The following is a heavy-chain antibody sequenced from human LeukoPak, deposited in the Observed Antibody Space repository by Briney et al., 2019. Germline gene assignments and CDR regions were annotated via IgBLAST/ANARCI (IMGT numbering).Heavy chain of an antibody. V-gene: IGHV4-31*03. Sequence: KSSETLSLTCTVSGGSISSGGYYWGWIRQHPGKGLEWIGYIYYSGSTNYNPSLKSRVTISVDTSKNQFSLKLSSVTAADTAVYYCARGYDSSGYYPGYFDYWGQGTLVTVSS. J-gene: IGHJ4*02. CDR3: ARGYDSSGYYPGYFDY. CDR1: GGSISSGGYY. D-gene: IGHD3-22*01. CDR2: IYYSGST.